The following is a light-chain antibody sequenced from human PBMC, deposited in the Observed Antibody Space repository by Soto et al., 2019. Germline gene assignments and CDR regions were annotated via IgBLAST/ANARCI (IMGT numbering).Light chain of an antibody. CDR2: AAS. CDR1: QTVNSNY. V-gene: IGKV3-20*01. CDR3: QQFGNSPQT. Sequence: EIVLTQSPGTLSLSAGERATLSCRASQTVNSNYFAWYQQKPGQAPRLLIYAASSRAIGIPDRFSGSGSGTDFTLTINGLEPEDFAVYYCQQFGNSPQTFGQGTKVEIE. J-gene: IGKJ1*01.